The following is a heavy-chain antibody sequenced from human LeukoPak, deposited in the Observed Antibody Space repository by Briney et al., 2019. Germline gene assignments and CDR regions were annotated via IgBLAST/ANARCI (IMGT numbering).Heavy chain of an antibody. CDR1: GGSISSYY. CDR2: IYYSGST. Sequence: SETLSLTCTVSGGSISSYYWSWLRQPPGKGLEWIGYIYYSGSTNCNPSLKSRVTISVDTSKNQFSLKLSSVTAADTAVYYCARDTAMARSQGALDIWGQGTMVTVSS. J-gene: IGHJ3*02. CDR3: ARDTAMARSQGALDI. V-gene: IGHV4-59*01. D-gene: IGHD5-18*01.